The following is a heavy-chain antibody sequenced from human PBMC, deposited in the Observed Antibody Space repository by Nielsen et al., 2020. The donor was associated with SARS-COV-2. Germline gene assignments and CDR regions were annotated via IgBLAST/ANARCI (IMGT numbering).Heavy chain of an antibody. CDR1: GFTFSSYA. CDR3: AKDGAYYYGSGSYLTKRFDY. D-gene: IGHD3-10*01. J-gene: IGHJ4*02. Sequence: GGSLRLSCAASGFTFSSYAMSWVRQAPGKGLEWVSAISGSGGSTYYADSVKGQFTISRDNSKNTLYLQMNSLRAEDTAVYYCAKDGAYYYGSGSYLTKRFDYWGQGTLVTVSS. V-gene: IGHV3-23*01. CDR2: ISGSGGST.